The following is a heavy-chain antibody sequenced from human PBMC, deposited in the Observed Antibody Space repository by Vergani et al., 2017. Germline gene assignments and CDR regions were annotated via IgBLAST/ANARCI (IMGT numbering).Heavy chain of an antibody. J-gene: IGHJ4*02. CDR3: ASKRGACRAAYCHSYDF. CDR2: MDYSGGT. D-gene: IGHD2-15*01. V-gene: IGHV4-39*01. Sequence: QVQLQESGPGLVKPSETLSLTCTVSGDSVISTDYHWGWIRQPPGKGLEWIGRMDYSGGTCYNPSLESRISISFETPKNQFSLGLTCVPAADTTVYYCASKRGACRAAYCHSYDFWGPGTLVGVSS. CDR1: GDSVISTDYH.